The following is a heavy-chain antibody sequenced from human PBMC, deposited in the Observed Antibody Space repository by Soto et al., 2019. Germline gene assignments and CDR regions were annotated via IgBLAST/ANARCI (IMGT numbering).Heavy chain of an antibody. D-gene: IGHD6-19*01. J-gene: IGHJ4*02. V-gene: IGHV1-8*01. CDR3: ARSHSIAVAAPGY. CDR1: GYTFASYD. Sequence: QVQLVQSGAEVKKPGASVKVSCKASGYTFASYDINWVRQATGQGLEWMGWMNPNSGNTGYAQKCPGGVNLNRNTSISTDYMELSSMRSEDTAVYYCARSHSIAVAAPGYWGQGTLVTVSS. CDR2: MNPNSGNT.